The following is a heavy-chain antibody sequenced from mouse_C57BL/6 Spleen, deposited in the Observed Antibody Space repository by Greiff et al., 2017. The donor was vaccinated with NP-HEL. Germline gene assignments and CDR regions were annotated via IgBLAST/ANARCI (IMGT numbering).Heavy chain of an antibody. D-gene: IGHD2-1*01. Sequence: EVKLVESGGGLVQPGGSLKLSCAASGFTFSDYGMAWVRQAPRKGPEWVAFISNLAYSIYYADTVTGRFTISRENAKNTLYLEMSSLRSEDTAMYYCARQDLLWLYFDYWGQGTTLTVSS. V-gene: IGHV5-15*01. CDR3: ARQDLLWLYFDY. CDR2: ISNLAYSI. CDR1: GFTFSDYG. J-gene: IGHJ2*01.